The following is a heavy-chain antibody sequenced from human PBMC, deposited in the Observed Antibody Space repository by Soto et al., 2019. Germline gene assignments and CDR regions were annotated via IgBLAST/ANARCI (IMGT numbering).Heavy chain of an antibody. V-gene: IGHV1-3*01. CDR1: GYTFTSYA. D-gene: IGHD4-4*01. Sequence: ASVKVSCKASGYTFTSYAMHWVRQAPGQRLEWMGWINAGNGNTKYSQKFQGRVTITRDTSASTAYMELSSLTSEDTAVYYCARNEGSTTVTKAYYYYYGMDVWGQGTTVTVSS. J-gene: IGHJ6*02. CDR3: ARNEGSTTVTKAYYYYYGMDV. CDR2: INAGNGNT.